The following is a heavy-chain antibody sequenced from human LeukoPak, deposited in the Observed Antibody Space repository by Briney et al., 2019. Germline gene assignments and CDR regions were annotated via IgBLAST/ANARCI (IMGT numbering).Heavy chain of an antibody. Sequence: GGSLRLSCAASGFTFSDSALHWVRQAPGKGLEWVAVISYDGSNKYYADSVKCRFTISRDNSRNTLYLQMNSLRAEDTAVYYCARARLRLGELSLLFDYWGQGTLVTVSS. V-gene: IGHV3-30*04. D-gene: IGHD3-16*02. CDR3: ARARLRLGELSLLFDY. CDR2: ISYDGSNK. CDR1: GFTFSDSA. J-gene: IGHJ4*02.